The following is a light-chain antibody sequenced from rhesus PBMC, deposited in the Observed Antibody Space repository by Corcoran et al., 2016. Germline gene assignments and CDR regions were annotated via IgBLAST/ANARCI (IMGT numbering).Light chain of an antibody. Sequence: EIVMTQSPATLSLSPGERATLSCRASQSVSSSLAWYQQKPGQAPRLLIYGASSRATGIPDRFSGSGSGTEFTLTISSLEPEDVAVYYCQQYSNWPFTFGPGTKLDIK. J-gene: IGKJ3*01. V-gene: IGKV3-42*01. CDR3: QQYSNWPFT. CDR1: QSVSSS. CDR2: GAS.